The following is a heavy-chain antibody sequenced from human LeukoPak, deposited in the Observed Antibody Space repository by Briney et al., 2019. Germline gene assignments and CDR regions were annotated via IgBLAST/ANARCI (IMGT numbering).Heavy chain of an antibody. D-gene: IGHD3-22*01. CDR3: AKTPYYYDSSGYPSDDY. CDR2: IRYDGSNK. V-gene: IGHV3-30*02. CDR1: GFTFGDYA. Sequence: PGRSLRLSCAASGFTFGDYAMHWVRQAPGKGLEWVAFIRYDGSNKYYADSVKGRFTISRDNSKNTLYLQMNSLRAEDTAVYYCAKTPYYYDSSGYPSDDYWGQGTLVTVSS. J-gene: IGHJ4*02.